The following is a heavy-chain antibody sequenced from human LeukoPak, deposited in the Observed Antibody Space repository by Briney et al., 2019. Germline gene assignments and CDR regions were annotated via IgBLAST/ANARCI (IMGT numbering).Heavy chain of an antibody. D-gene: IGHD3-3*01. CDR3: AEDRGRHSFGVG. Sequence: GGSLRLSCAASGFTVSSNYMSWVRQAPGKGLEWVSAISGSGGSTYYADSVKGRFTISRDNSKNTLYLQMNSLRAEDTAVYYCAEDRGRHSFGVGWGQGILVTVSS. V-gene: IGHV3-23*01. CDR2: ISGSGGST. CDR1: GFTVSSNY. J-gene: IGHJ4*02.